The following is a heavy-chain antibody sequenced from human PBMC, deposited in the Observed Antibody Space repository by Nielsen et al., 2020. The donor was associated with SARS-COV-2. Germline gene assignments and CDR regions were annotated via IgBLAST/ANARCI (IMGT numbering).Heavy chain of an antibody. CDR1: GFTFSSYG. V-gene: IGHV3-30*03. CDR2: ISYDGSNK. D-gene: IGHD3-3*01. Sequence: GESLKISCAASGFTFSSYGMHWVRQAPGKGLEWVAVISYDGSNKYYADSVKGRFTISRDNSKNTLYLQMNSLRAEDTAVYYCARGRYDFWSGYYRLGGYYYYGMDVWGQGTTVTVSS. J-gene: IGHJ6*02. CDR3: ARGRYDFWSGYYRLGGYYYYGMDV.